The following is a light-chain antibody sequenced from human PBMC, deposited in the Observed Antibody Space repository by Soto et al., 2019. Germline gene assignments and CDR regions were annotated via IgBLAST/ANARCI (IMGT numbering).Light chain of an antibody. CDR3: QHGESYSEA. Sequence: DLQMTQSPSTLSASVQDRVTITCLASQSISSGLAWYQQKPGKAPKLLIYDASSLESGVPSRFSGSGSGTEFTLTICSLQPDDFATYYSQHGESYSEAFGQGTKVAI. CDR2: DAS. J-gene: IGKJ1*01. CDR1: QSISSG. V-gene: IGKV1-5*01.